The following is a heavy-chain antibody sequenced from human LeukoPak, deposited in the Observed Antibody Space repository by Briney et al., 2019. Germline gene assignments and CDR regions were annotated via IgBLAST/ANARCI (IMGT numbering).Heavy chain of an antibody. Sequence: GGSLKISCKGSGYSFTSYWIGWVRQMPGKGLEWMGIIYPGDSDTRYSPSFQGQVTISADKSISTAYLQWSSLKASDTAMYYCARLWTGCSSNSCYVDYWGQGPLATVSS. CDR3: ARLWTGCSSNSCYVDY. CDR2: IYPGDSDT. V-gene: IGHV5-51*01. CDR1: GYSFTSYW. D-gene: IGHD2-2*01. J-gene: IGHJ4*02.